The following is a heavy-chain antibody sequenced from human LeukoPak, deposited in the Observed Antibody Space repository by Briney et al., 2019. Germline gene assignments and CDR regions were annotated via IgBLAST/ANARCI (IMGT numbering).Heavy chain of an antibody. CDR3: ARGTLHVLSFDI. J-gene: IGHJ3*02. Sequence: ASVKVSCKASGGTFSSYAISWVRQAPGQGLEWMGGIIPIFGTANYAQKFQGRVTITADESTSTAYMELSSLRSEDTAVYYCARGTLHVLSFDIWGQGTMVTVSS. CDR2: IIPIFGTA. V-gene: IGHV1-69*13. CDR1: GGTFSSYA. D-gene: IGHD4/OR15-4a*01.